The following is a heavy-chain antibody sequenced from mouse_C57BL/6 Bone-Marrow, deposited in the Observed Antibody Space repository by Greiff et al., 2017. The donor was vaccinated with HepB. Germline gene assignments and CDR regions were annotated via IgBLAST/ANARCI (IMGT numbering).Heavy chain of an antibody. D-gene: IGHD3-2*02. V-gene: IGHV1-50*01. CDR3: ERWGRQLRLRYFDV. J-gene: IGHJ1*03. Sequence: QVQLQQPGAELVKPGASVKLSCKASGYTFTSYWMQWVKQRPGQGLEWIGEIDPSDSYTNYNQKFKGKATLAVDTSSSTAYMQLSSLTSEDSAVYYCERWGRQLRLRYFDVWGTGTTVTVSS. CDR2: IDPSDSYT. CDR1: GYTFTSYW.